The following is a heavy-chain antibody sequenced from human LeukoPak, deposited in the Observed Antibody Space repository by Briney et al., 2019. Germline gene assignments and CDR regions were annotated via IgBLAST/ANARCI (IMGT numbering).Heavy chain of an antibody. D-gene: IGHD6-19*01. CDR3: ARAEYSSGWYVY. CDR2: IYYSGSA. V-gene: IGHV4-59*01. Sequence: SETLSLTCSVSGDSISSYSWTWIRQPPGKGLEWIGYIYYSGSANYNPSLKSRVTISVDGPKNHFSLRLSSVTAADTAVYYCARAEYSSGWYVYWGQGIPVTVSS. J-gene: IGHJ4*02. CDR1: GDSISSYS.